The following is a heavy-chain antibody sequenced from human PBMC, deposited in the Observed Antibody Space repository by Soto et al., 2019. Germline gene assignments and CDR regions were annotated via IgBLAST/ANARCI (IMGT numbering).Heavy chain of an antibody. V-gene: IGHV4-59*01. CDR3: ASRTYSSSSGRFDY. Sequence: NPSETLSLTCTVSGGSLSNYYWSWIRQPPGKGLEWIGYIYNSGSTNYNPSLKSRVTISVDTSKNQFSLNLSSVTAADKAVYYCASRTYSSSSGRFDYWGQGTMVTVSS. CDR2: IYNSGST. CDR1: GGSLSNYY. J-gene: IGHJ4*02. D-gene: IGHD6-6*01.